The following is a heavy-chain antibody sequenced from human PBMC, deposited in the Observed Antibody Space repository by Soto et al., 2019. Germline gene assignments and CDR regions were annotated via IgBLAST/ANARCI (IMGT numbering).Heavy chain of an antibody. J-gene: IGHJ6*02. CDR1: GFTFSDHY. V-gene: IGHV3-72*01. CDR3: ARPTGSGSY. CDR2: SRNKANSYTT. Sequence: EVQLVESGGDLVQPGGSLRLSCAASGFTFSDHYMDWVRQAPGKGLEWLGRSRNKANSYTTEYAASVKGRFTISRDESKNSLYLQMNSLKTEDTAVYYCARPTGSGSYWGQGTTFTVSS. D-gene: IGHD3-10*01.